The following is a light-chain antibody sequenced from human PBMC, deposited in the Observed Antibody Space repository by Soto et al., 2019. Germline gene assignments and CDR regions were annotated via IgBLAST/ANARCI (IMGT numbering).Light chain of an antibody. J-gene: IGLJ2*01. Sequence: QSVLTQPASVSGSPGQSITISCTGTSSDVGGYNYVSWYQQHPGKAPKLMIYDVSNRPSGVSNRFSGSKSGNTASLTISGLQAEDEADYSCSSYTSSSPPVVFGGGTKVTVL. V-gene: IGLV2-14*01. CDR2: DVS. CDR3: SSYTSSSPPVV. CDR1: SSDVGGYNY.